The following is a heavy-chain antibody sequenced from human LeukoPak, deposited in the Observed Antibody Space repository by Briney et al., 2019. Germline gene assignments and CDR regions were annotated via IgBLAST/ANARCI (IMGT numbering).Heavy chain of an antibody. CDR1: GYTFTGYY. D-gene: IGHD4-23*01. CDR3: ARGPTSMVGTPERFYY. J-gene: IGHJ4*02. V-gene: IGHV1-2*06. CDR2: INPNSGGT. Sequence: ASVKVSCKASGYTFTGYYMHWARQAPGQGLEWMGRINPNSGGTNYAQKFQGRVTMTRDTSISTAYMELSRLRSDDTAVYYCARGPTSMVGTPERFYYWGQGTLVTVSS.